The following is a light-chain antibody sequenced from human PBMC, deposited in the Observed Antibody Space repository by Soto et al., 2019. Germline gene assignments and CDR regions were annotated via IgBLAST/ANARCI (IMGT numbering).Light chain of an antibody. CDR1: QSISXX. CDR2: AAS. Sequence: DIQMTQSPSSLSASVGDRVTITCRASQSISXXLNWYQQKPGKAPKLLIYAASSLQSGVPSRFSGSGSGTDFTLTISSLQPEDFATYYCQQSYSTPRTFGQGTKVEIK. CDR3: QQSYSTPRT. J-gene: IGKJ1*01. V-gene: IGKV1-39*01.